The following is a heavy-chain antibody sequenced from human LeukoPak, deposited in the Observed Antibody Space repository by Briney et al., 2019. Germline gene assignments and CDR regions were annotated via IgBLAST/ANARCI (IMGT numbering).Heavy chain of an antibody. V-gene: IGHV1-3*03. Sequence: VASVKVSCKASGYTFTSYAMHWVRQAPGQRLEWMGWINAGNGNTKYSQEFQGRVTITRDTSASTAHMELSSLRSEDMAVYYCAREGAAEGSGYYYYDYWGQGTLVTVSS. J-gene: IGHJ4*02. CDR3: AREGAAEGSGYYYYDY. D-gene: IGHD3-22*01. CDR1: GYTFTSYA. CDR2: INAGNGNT.